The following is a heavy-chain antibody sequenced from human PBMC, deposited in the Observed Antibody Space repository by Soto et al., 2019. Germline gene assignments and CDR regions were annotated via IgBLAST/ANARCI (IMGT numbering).Heavy chain of an antibody. CDR3: ARHRRETGTYAQPLDY. CDR2: ISYGGST. Sequence: PSETLSLTCAVSGDSISSVNWWSWVRQSPGKGLEWIGSISYGGSTYHNPSLRSRVTISVDTSKSQFSLDLTSVTAADTAVYYCARHRRETGTYAQPLDYWGQGTLVTVSS. CDR1: GDSISSVNW. J-gene: IGHJ4*02. D-gene: IGHD1-1*01. V-gene: IGHV4-39*01.